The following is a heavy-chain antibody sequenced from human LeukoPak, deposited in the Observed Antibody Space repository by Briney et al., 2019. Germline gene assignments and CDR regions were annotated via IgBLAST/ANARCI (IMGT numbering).Heavy chain of an antibody. CDR2: INHSGST. Sequence: SETLSLTCAVYGGSFSGYYWSWIRQPPGKGLEWIGEINHSGSTNYNPSLKSRVTISVDTSKNQFSLKLSSVTAADTAVYYCASRTRFLEWLLRGHWFDPWGQGTLVTVSS. CDR1: GGSFSGYY. J-gene: IGHJ5*02. CDR3: ASRTRFLEWLLRGHWFDP. V-gene: IGHV4-34*01. D-gene: IGHD3-3*01.